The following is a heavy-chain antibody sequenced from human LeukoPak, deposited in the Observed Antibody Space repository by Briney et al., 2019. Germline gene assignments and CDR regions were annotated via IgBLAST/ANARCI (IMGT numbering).Heavy chain of an antibody. Sequence: PGGSLRLSCAASGFTFSDYAIHWVRQAPGKGLEWVTVISYDGWNKYYSDSVKGRFAISRDNSKSTLFLQMSSLRAEDTAVYYCARGGSITALPPSIFYWGQGTLVTVSS. CDR3: ARGGSITALPPSIFY. J-gene: IGHJ4*02. CDR2: ISYDGWNK. V-gene: IGHV3-30*09. D-gene: IGHD6-6*01. CDR1: GFTFSDYA.